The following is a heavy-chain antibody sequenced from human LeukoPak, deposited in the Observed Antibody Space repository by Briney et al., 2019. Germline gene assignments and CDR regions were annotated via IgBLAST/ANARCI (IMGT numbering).Heavy chain of an antibody. CDR1: GYSFTGYY. CDR2: VISNIGDT. D-gene: IGHD3-22*01. CDR3: ARDVLGYDSSASD. Sequence: EASVKVSCKASGYSFTGYYIHWVRQAPGQGLEWMGWVISNIGDTYYAQKFRGRLAITRDKSITTVHMELSSLRSNDTAVYYCARDVLGYDSSASDWGQGTLVTVSS. V-gene: IGHV1-2*02. J-gene: IGHJ4*02.